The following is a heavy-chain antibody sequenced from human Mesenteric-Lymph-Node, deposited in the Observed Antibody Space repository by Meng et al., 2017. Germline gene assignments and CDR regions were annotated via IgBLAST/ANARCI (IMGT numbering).Heavy chain of an antibody. Sequence: ASVKVSCKASGYTFTSYGISWVRQATGQGLEWMGWMNPNSGNTGYAQKFQGRVTITRNTSISTAYMEPSSLRSEDTAVYYCARGRVSMVRGVKWFGYGMDVWGQGTTVTVSS. CDR3: ARGRVSMVRGVKWFGYGMDV. CDR2: MNPNSGNT. V-gene: IGHV1-8*03. CDR1: GYTFTSYG. D-gene: IGHD3-10*01. J-gene: IGHJ6*02.